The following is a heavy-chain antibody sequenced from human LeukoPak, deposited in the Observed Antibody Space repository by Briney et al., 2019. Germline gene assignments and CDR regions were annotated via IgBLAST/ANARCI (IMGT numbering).Heavy chain of an antibody. CDR1: GFTFSSYE. D-gene: IGHD3-22*01. J-gene: IGHJ2*01. Sequence: GSLRLSCAASGFTFSSYEMNWVRQAPGKGLEWVSYISSSGSTIYYADSVKGRFTISRDNAKKSLYLQMNSLRAEDTAVYYCARAMDPNYYDSSGYQDWYFDLWGRGTLVTVSS. CDR2: ISSSGSTI. V-gene: IGHV3-48*03. CDR3: ARAMDPNYYDSSGYQDWYFDL.